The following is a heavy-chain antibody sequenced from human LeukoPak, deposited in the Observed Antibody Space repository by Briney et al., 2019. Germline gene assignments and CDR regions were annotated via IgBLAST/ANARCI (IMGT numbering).Heavy chain of an antibody. V-gene: IGHV4-31*03. Sequence: PSETLSLTCTVSGGSISSGNYFWNWIRQHPGKGLEWIGCIYYSGSTYYNPSLKSRVTISVDTSKSQFSLKLSSVTAADMAVYYCARSYDSRNYDYWGQGTLVTVSS. J-gene: IGHJ4*02. CDR3: ARSYDSRNYDY. D-gene: IGHD3-10*01. CDR1: GGSISSGNYF. CDR2: IYYSGST.